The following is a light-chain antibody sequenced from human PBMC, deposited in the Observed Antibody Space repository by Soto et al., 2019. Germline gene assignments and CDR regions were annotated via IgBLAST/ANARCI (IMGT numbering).Light chain of an antibody. Sequence: QSVLTQPASVSGSPGQSIAISCTGTSSDVGSYNYVSWYQQHPGKAPKLMIYDVSNRPSGVSDRFSGSESGNTASLTISGLQADDDADYFCNSYTSSSTYVFGTGTKLTVL. J-gene: IGLJ1*01. V-gene: IGLV2-14*03. CDR1: SSDVGSYNY. CDR2: DVS. CDR3: NSYTSSSTYV.